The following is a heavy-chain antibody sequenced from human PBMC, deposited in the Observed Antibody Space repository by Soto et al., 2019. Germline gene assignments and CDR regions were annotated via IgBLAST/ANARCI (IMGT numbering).Heavy chain of an antibody. CDR1: GYSFTSYW. V-gene: IGHV5-51*01. Sequence: GGSLRLSCKGSGYSFTSYWIGWVRQMPGKGLEWMGIIYPGDSDTRYSPSFQGHVTISAAKYISTAYLQGSSLKSSDSAMYYCARPRGRSSGSRCAFDIWGQGTMVTVSS. CDR2: IYPGDSDT. CDR3: ARPRGRSSGSRCAFDI. J-gene: IGHJ3*02. D-gene: IGHD6-19*01.